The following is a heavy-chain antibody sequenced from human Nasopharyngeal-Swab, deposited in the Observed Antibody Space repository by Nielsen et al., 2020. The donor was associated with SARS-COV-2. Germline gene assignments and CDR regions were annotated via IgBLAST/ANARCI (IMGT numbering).Heavy chain of an antibody. D-gene: IGHD2-8*02. CDR2: IYYSGST. J-gene: IGHJ3*02. Sequence: WIRQPPGKGLEWIGYIYYSGSTNYNPSLKSRVTISLDTSKNQFSLKLSSVTAADTAVYYCARRGTGGKKGAFDIWGQGTMVTVSS. CDR3: ARRGTGGKKGAFDI. V-gene: IGHV4-59*08.